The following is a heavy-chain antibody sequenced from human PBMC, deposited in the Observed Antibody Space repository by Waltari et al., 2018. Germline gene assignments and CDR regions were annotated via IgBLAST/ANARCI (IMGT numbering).Heavy chain of an antibody. CDR1: GGSISSHY. CDR3: ARGMTSDAFDI. CDR2: IYYSGSP. D-gene: IGHD2-21*02. V-gene: IGHV4-59*11. Sequence: QVQLQESGPGLVKPSETLSLTCTVSGGSISSHYWSWIRQPPGKGLEWIGYIYYSGSPNDNPSLKSRVTISVDTSKNQFSLKLSSVTAADTAVYYCARGMTSDAFDIWGQGTMVTVSS. J-gene: IGHJ3*02.